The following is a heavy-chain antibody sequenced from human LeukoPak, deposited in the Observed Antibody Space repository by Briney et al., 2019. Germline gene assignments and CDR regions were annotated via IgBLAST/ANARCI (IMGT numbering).Heavy chain of an antibody. CDR2: MNPKSGNT. Sequence: ASVKVSCKASGYTFTSYYMHWVRQAPGQGPEWMGWMNPKSGNTDYAQRFQGRVTMTRNTSISTAYMELSSLRSEDTAVYYCARAANWHDDDWFDPWGQGTLVTVSS. D-gene: IGHD1-1*01. J-gene: IGHJ5*02. V-gene: IGHV1-8*02. CDR3: ARAANWHDDDWFDP. CDR1: GYTFTSYY.